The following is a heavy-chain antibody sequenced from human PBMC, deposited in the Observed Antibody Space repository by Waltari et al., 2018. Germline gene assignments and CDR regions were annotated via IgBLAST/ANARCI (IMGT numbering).Heavy chain of an antibody. CDR1: GGSISSSNW. V-gene: IGHV4-4*02. J-gene: IGHJ3*02. D-gene: IGHD3-3*01. Sequence: QVQLQESGPGLVKPSGTLSLTCAVSGGSISSSNWWRWGSQPPGKGLEWIGEIYHSGSTNYNPSLKSRVTISVDKSKNQFSLKLSSVTAADTAVYYCARKNTIFGVVIIRDAFDIWGQGTMDTVSS. CDR3: ARKNTIFGVVIIRDAFDI. CDR2: IYHSGST.